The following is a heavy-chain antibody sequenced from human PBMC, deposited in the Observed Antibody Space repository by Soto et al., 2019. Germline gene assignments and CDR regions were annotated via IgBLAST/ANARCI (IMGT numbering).Heavy chain of an antibody. CDR1: GFTFSSYA. CDR3: ARDVYSNGADAFDI. Sequence: QVQLVESGGGVVQPGESLRLSCAASGFTFSSYAMPWVGQAPGRGLEWVAVIAYDGSYKYYADSVKGRFTISRDNSKNTLYLQMSSLRAEDTAVYYCARDVYSNGADAFDIWGQGTMVTVSS. V-gene: IGHV3-30-3*01. J-gene: IGHJ3*02. CDR2: IAYDGSYK. D-gene: IGHD5-18*01.